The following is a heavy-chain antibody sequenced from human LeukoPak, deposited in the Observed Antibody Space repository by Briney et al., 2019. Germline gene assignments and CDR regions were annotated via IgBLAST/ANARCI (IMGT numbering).Heavy chain of an antibody. Sequence: PGRSLRLSCAASGFTFSSYGMHCVCHAPGEGQGRVAFIRYDGSNSYYADSVKGRFTISRDNSKITLYLQMNSLRAEDTAVYYCARVELLWFGELSGDFDIWGQGTMVTVSS. CDR2: IRYDGSNS. J-gene: IGHJ3*02. D-gene: IGHD3-10*01. CDR3: ARVELLWFGELSGDFDI. CDR1: GFTFSSYG. V-gene: IGHV3-30*02.